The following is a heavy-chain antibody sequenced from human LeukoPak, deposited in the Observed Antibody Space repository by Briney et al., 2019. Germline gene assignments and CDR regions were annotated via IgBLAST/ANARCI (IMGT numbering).Heavy chain of an antibody. D-gene: IGHD5-18*01. Sequence: GRSLRLSCAASGFTFSSYGMHWVRQAPGKGLEWGAVISYDGSNKYYADSVKGRFTISRDNSKNTLYLQMNSLRAEDTAVYYCAKDLHRYSYGYAEYFQHWGQGTLVTVSS. CDR3: AKDLHRYSYGYAEYFQH. CDR1: GFTFSSYG. J-gene: IGHJ1*01. CDR2: ISYDGSNK. V-gene: IGHV3-30*18.